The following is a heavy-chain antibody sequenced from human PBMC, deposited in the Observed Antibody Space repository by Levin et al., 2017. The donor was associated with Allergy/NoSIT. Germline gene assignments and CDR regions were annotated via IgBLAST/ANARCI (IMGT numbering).Heavy chain of an antibody. CDR3: ARRDSPSSGPYGMGV. Sequence: GGSLRLSCKGSGSSFANYWIAWVRQMPGKGLEWMGIIYPDDSDTRYSPSFQGQVTISADKSISTAYLQWSSLKASDTAMYYCARRDSPSSGPYGMGVWGQGTTVTVSS. CDR1: GSSFANYW. D-gene: IGHD2-15*01. CDR2: IYPDDSDT. V-gene: IGHV5-51*01. J-gene: IGHJ6*02.